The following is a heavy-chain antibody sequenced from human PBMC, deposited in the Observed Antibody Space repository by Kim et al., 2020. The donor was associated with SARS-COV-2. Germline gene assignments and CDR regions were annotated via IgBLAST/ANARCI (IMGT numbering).Heavy chain of an antibody. CDR2: IYSGGST. CDR3: ARFSDYGDYAYGMDV. CDR1: GFTVSSNY. J-gene: IGHJ6*02. Sequence: GGSLRLSCAASGFTVSSNYMSWVRQAPGKGLEWVSVIYSGGSTYYADSVKGRFTISRDNSKNTLYLQMNSLRAEDTAVYYCARFSDYGDYAYGMDVWGQGTTVTVAS. V-gene: IGHV3-53*01. D-gene: IGHD4-17*01.